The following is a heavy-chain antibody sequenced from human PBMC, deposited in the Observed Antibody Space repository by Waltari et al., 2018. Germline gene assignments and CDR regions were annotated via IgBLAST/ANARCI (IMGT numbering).Heavy chain of an antibody. CDR1: GGSISSSSYY. V-gene: IGHV4-39*07. Sequence: QLQLQESGPGLVKPSETLSLTCTVSGGSISSSSYYWGWVRQPPGKGLEWIGSIYYRGSTYYNPSHKSRVTISVDTSKNQFSLNLSSVTAADTAVYYCARAGGERITMVQGVIIGYWGQGTLVTVSS. CDR3: ARAGGERITMVQGVIIGY. CDR2: IYYRGST. D-gene: IGHD3-10*01. J-gene: IGHJ4*02.